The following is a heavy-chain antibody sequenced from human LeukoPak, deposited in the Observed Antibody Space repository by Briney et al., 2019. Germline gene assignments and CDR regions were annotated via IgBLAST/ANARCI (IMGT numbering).Heavy chain of an antibody. V-gene: IGHV3-21*01. D-gene: IGHD4-23*01. CDR3: ARDIGPPVVIRRTGKAFDI. J-gene: IGHJ3*02. Sequence: PGGTLRLSCAASGVTFSSDSMNWSRQGPGKGLGLVSSMSISSSYIYYADSLKGRFTISRENANNSQYPQMNSPRAEDTAVYYCARDIGPPVVIRRTGKAFDIWGQGKMVTVSS. CDR1: GVTFSSDS. CDR2: MSISSSYI.